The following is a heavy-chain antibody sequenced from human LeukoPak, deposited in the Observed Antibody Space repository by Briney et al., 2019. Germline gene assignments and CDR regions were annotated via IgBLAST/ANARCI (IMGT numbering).Heavy chain of an antibody. Sequence: SGRSLRLSCSASGFAFSGFAMGWVRQAPGKGLEWVSSISGSGGNTYYADSVEGRFTVSRDNSKNTLYLQMNSLRAEDTALYYCARGRGGDYVPSRFDYWGQGTLVTVSS. CDR3: ARGRGGDYVPSRFDY. CDR2: ISGSGGNT. J-gene: IGHJ4*02. D-gene: IGHD4-17*01. V-gene: IGHV3-23*01. CDR1: GFAFSGFA.